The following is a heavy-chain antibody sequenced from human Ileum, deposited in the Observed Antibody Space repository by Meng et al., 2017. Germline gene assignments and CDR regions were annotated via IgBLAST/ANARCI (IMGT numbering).Heavy chain of an antibody. CDR1: GGSISSGDYC. D-gene: IGHD1-26*01. CDR2: IFDTGPP. Sequence: VQLQESGPGLVKSSQTLFLTCTVSGGSISSGDYCCSWIRQPPGKGLEWIGYIFDTGPPSYSPPLRSRLSISMDTSKNQFSLRLTSVSAADTAVYYCAASLDGNRFDPWGQGTLVTVSS. CDR3: AASLDGNRFDP. J-gene: IGHJ5*02. V-gene: IGHV4-30-4*01.